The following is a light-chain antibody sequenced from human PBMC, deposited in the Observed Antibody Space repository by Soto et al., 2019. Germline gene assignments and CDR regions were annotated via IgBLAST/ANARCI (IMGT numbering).Light chain of an antibody. CDR3: QQYDTYWT. V-gene: IGKV1-5*01. CDR2: DAS. Sequence: DIQMPQSPSTLSASVGDRVTITCRASQSVSSWLAWYQQKPGKAPKLLIHDASNLESGVPSRFSGSGSGTEFTLTISSLQPDDFATYYCQQYDTYWTFGQGTKVENK. J-gene: IGKJ1*01. CDR1: QSVSSW.